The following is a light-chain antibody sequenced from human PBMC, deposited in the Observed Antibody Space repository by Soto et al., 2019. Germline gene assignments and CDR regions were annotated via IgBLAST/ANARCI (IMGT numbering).Light chain of an antibody. V-gene: IGKV3-15*01. CDR1: QTVSRS. CDR2: GAS. CDR3: QQYIDWPPYT. Sequence: EVVLRQSPATLSVSPGERATLSCRASQTVSRSLARYQQRPGQAPRLLIYGASTRATGVSDRFSGSGSGTDFTLTISSLQSEDFAVYYCQQYIDWPPYTFGQGTKVDIK. J-gene: IGKJ2*01.